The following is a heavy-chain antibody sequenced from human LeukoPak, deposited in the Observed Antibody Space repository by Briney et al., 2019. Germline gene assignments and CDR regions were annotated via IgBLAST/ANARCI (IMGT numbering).Heavy chain of an antibody. V-gene: IGHV4-39*07. J-gene: IGHJ4*02. D-gene: IGHD6-19*01. CDR1: GGSISSSSYY. Sequence: PSETLSLTCTVSGGSISSSSYYWGWIRQPPGKGLEWIGSIYYSGSTYYNPSLKSRVTISVDTSKNQFSLKLSSVTAADTAVYYCARVAVAGTKTNDYWGQGTLVTVSS. CDR2: IYYSGST. CDR3: ARVAVAGTKTNDY.